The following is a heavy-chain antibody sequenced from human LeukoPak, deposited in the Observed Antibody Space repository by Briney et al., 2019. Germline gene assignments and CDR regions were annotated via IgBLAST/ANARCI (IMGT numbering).Heavy chain of an antibody. CDR2: IKQDGSEK. CDR3: ARVPGSGVFDY. J-gene: IGHJ4*02. Sequence: GGSLRLSWAASGFTFSSYWMSWVRQAPGKGLEWVANIKQDGSEKYYVDSVKGRFTISRDNAKNSLYLQMNSLRAEDTAVYYCARVPGSGVFDYWGQGTLVTVSS. CDR1: GFTFSSYW. D-gene: IGHD3-10*01. V-gene: IGHV3-7*01.